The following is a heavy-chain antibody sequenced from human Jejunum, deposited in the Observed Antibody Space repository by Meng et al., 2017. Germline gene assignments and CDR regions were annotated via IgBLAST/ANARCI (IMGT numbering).Heavy chain of an antibody. V-gene: IGHV2-5*02. CDR3: AHRIAYSSDYNVGWFDP. D-gene: IGHD6-25*01. CDR1: GFSLRTRTVG. CDR2: IYWDDDK. J-gene: IGHJ5*02. Sequence: TLEYSGPAQVNPTGPRPLPCTFSGFSLRTRTVGVGWLRQPPGKALECLALIYWDDDKRYNPSLKNRLSITKDTSENQVVLTMTNMDPADTATYYCAHRIAYSSDYNVGWFDPWGPGFLVTVSS.